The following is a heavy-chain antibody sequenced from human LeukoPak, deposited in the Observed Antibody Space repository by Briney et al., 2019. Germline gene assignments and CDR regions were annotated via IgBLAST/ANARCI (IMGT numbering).Heavy chain of an antibody. D-gene: IGHD3-22*01. CDR1: GFTFSSYA. V-gene: IGHV3-23*01. CDR3: AKEPHNYYDSSGYYNYFDY. CDR2: ISGSGGST. Sequence: GGSLRLSCAASGFTFSSYAMSWVRQAPGKGLEWVSAISGSGGSTYYADSVKGRFTISRDNSKNTLYLQMNSLRAEDTAVYYCAKEPHNYYDSSGYYNYFDYWGQGTLVTVSS. J-gene: IGHJ4*02.